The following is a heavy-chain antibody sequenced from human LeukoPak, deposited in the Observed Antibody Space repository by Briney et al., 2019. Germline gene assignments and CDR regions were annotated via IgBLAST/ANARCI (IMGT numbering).Heavy chain of an antibody. D-gene: IGHD6-19*01. V-gene: IGHV3-30-3*01. CDR2: ISSAGTII. Sequence: PGRSLRLSCAASGFTFGTYSMHWVRQAPGKGLEWVAIISSAGTIINYADSERGRFSISRDNSRNTLYLQMDSLRTEDTAVYYCAKDHRWLVDYWGQGTLVTVSS. CDR1: GFTFGTYS. J-gene: IGHJ4*02. CDR3: AKDHRWLVDY.